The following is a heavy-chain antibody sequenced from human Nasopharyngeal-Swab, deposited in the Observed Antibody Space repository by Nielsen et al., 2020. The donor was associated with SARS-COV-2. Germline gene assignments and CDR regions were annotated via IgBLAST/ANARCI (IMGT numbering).Heavy chain of an antibody. V-gene: IGHV4-31*03. CDR2: IYYSGST. J-gene: IGHJ4*02. CDR3: ARAVSWGNSDYFDY. Sequence: SETLSLTCTVSGGSISSGGYYWSWIRQHPGKGLEWIGYIYYSGSTYYNPSLKSRVTITVDTSKNQFSLKLSSVTAADTAVYYCARAVSWGNSDYFDYWGQGTLVTVSS. D-gene: IGHD1-26*01. CDR1: GGSISSGGYY.